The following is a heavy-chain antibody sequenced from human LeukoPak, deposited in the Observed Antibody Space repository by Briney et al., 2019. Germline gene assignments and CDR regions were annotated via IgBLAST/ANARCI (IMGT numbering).Heavy chain of an antibody. CDR3: AREAPYDFWSGYVDP. V-gene: IGHV4-59*12. Sequence: SGTLSLTCTVSGGSISSYYWSWIRQPPGKGLEWIGYIYYSGSTNYNPSLKSRVTVSVDTSKNQFSLKLSSVTAADTAVYYCAREAPYDFWSGYVDPWGQGTLVTVSS. CDR1: GGSISSYY. J-gene: IGHJ5*02. CDR2: IYYSGST. D-gene: IGHD3-3*01.